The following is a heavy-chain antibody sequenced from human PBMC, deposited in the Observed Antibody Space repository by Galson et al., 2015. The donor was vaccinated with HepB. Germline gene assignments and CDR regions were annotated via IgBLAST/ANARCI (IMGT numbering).Heavy chain of an antibody. J-gene: IGHJ4*02. CDR2: ISSSSSTI. D-gene: IGHD3-22*01. V-gene: IGHV3-48*01. Sequence: SLRLSCAASGFTFSSYSMNWVRQAPGKGLEWVSYISSSSSTIYYADSVKGRFTISRDNAKNSLYLQMNSLRAEDTAVYYCARLGYYDSSGSEDLDYWGQGTLVTVSS. CDR3: ARLGYYDSSGSEDLDY. CDR1: GFTFSSYS.